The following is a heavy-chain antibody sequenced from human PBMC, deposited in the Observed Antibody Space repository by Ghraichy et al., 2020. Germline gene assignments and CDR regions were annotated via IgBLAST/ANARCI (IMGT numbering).Heavy chain of an antibody. D-gene: IGHD4-17*01. CDR3: ARGEGENDYGDYVYNYGMDV. CDR2: TYYRSKWYN. Sequence: SETLSLTCAISGDSVSSNSAAWNWIRQSPSRGLEWLGRTYYRSKWYNDYAVSVKSRITINPDTSKNQFSLQLNSVTPEDTAVYYCARGEGENDYGDYVYNYGMDVWGQGTTVTVSS. CDR1: GDSVSSNSAA. V-gene: IGHV6-1*01. J-gene: IGHJ6*02.